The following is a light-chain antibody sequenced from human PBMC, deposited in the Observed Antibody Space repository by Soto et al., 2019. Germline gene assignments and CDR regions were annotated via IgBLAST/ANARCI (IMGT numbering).Light chain of an antibody. CDR3: QQYGSPPLT. J-gene: IGKJ1*01. Sequence: EIVLTQSPDALSLSPGERVSLSCRASRPVVRQYIAWYQQKPGQAPRLLIYGTSNRATGIPDRFSGSGSGTDLSLTISSLEPADLAVYYSQQYGSPPLTSGQGTKVDSK. V-gene: IGKV3-20*01. CDR1: RPVVRQY. CDR2: GTS.